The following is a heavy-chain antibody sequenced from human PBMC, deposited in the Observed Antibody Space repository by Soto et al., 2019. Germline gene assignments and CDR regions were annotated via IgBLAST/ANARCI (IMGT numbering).Heavy chain of an antibody. CDR3: ASDGGRGVAMFHWFDT. CDR1: GGTFRSYA. V-gene: IGHV1-69*06. J-gene: IGHJ5*02. D-gene: IGHD3-10*02. CDR2: IIPIFGTA. Sequence: QVQLVQSGAEVQKPGSSVKVSCKASGGTFRSYAISWVRQAPGQGLEWMGGIIPIFGTANYAQKFQGRVKITANNSTSTDYMELSSLRSEDTAVYYFASDGGRGVAMFHWFDTLGQGTLVTVSS.